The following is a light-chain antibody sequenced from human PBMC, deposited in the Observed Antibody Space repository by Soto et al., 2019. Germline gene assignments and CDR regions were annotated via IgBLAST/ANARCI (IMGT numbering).Light chain of an antibody. J-gene: IGKJ5*01. V-gene: IGKV1-39*01. CDR1: QSISTH. CDR2: KAS. Sequence: DIQMTQSPSSLSVSVGDRVTITCRASQSISTHLNWYQHKPGKAPKLLIYKASTLKSGVPSRFSGSGSGTEFTLTISSVQPEDFATYRCQQANSFPITFGQGTRLEIK. CDR3: QQANSFPIT.